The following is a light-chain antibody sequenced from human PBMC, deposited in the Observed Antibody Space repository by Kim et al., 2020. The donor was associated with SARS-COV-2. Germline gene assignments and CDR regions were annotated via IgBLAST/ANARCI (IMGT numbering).Light chain of an antibody. CDR3: QQSYITPFT. CDR1: RPIASH. V-gene: IGKV1-39*01. J-gene: IGKJ3*01. Sequence: DIQMTQSPSTLSVSVGDSVTITCRTTRPIASHLNWYQQKPGRAPNLLISAASTLQGGVPSRFSGSGSETDFTLTISSLQPEDFATYFCQQSYITPFTFGPGTKVDIK. CDR2: AAS.